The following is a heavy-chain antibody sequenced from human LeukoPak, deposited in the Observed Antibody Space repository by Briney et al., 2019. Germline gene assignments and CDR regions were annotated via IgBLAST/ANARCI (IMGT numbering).Heavy chain of an antibody. J-gene: IGHJ4*02. V-gene: IGHV3-30*02. CDR2: IRYDGSNK. CDR3: ARDPAYCAGDCYSGYFDY. CDR1: GFTFSSYG. D-gene: IGHD2-21*02. Sequence: GGSLRLSCAASGFTFSSYGMHWVRQAPGKGLEWVAFIRYDGSNKYYADSVKGRFTISRDNSKNTLYLQMNSLRAEDTAVYYCARDPAYCAGDCYSGYFDYWGQGTLVTVSS.